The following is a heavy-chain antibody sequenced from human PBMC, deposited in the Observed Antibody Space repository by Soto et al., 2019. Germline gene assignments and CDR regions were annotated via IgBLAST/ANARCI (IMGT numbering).Heavy chain of an antibody. Sequence: GASVKVSCKASGYTFTSYCMHWVRQAPGQGLEWMGIINPSGGSTSYAQKFQGRVTMTRDTSTSTVYMELSGLRSEDTAVYYCARDGVGYSSSSGVKYNWFDPWGQGTLVTVSS. D-gene: IGHD6-6*01. CDR2: INPSGGST. V-gene: IGHV1-46*01. CDR3: ARDGVGYSSSSGVKYNWFDP. J-gene: IGHJ5*02. CDR1: GYTFTSYC.